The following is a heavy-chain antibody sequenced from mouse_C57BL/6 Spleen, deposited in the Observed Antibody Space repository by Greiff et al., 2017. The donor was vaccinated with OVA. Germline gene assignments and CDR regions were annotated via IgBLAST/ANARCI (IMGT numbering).Heavy chain of an antibody. CDR2: IDPSDSYT. J-gene: IGHJ3*01. V-gene: IGHV1-69*01. CDR1: GYTFTSYW. Sequence: QVQLQQSGAELVMPGASVKLSCKASGYTFTSYWMHWVKQRPGQGLEWIGEIDPSDSYTNYNQKFKGKSTLTVDKSSSTAYMQLSSLTSEDSAVYYCARGGFYGKGFAYWGQGTLVTVSA. D-gene: IGHD2-1*01. CDR3: ARGGFYGKGFAY.